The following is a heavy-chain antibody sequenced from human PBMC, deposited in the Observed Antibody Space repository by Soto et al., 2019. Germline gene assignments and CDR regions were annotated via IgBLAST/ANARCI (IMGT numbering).Heavy chain of an antibody. Sequence: VADGSSVNGGGRRSIKRQPPGKGLEWIGYIYYSGSTYYNPSLKSRVTISVDTPKNQFSLKLSSWTSADTAVYYCARVGGFLFETEGGLRYYF. CDR3: ARVGGFLFETEGGLRYYF. D-gene: IGHD5-12*01. CDR2: IYYSGST. CDR1: DGSSVNGGGR. V-gene: IGHV4-30-4*08. J-gene: IGHJ4*01.